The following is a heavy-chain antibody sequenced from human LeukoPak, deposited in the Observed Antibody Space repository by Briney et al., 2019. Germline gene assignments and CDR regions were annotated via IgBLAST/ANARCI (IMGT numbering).Heavy chain of an antibody. CDR2: ISYDGSNK. CDR3: ARVVLFGGIAGLIDY. V-gene: IGHV3-30-3*01. Sequence: PGRSLRLSCVASGFSFSNYAMYWVRQAPGKGLEWVAFISYDGSNKYYADSVKGRFTISRDNSKNTLCLQMNSLRAEDTAVYYCARVVLFGGIAGLIDYWGQGTLVTVSS. CDR1: GFSFSNYA. D-gene: IGHD1-26*01. J-gene: IGHJ4*02.